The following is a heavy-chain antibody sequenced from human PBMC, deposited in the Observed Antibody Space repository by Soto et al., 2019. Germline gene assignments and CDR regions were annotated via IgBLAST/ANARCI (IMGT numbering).Heavy chain of an antibody. CDR1: GGSFSGYY. D-gene: IGHD3-10*01. J-gene: IGHJ6*03. V-gene: IGHV4-34*01. CDR3: ARGLSLWYRELSRREGLYYDMDV. CDR2: INHSGST. Sequence: QVQLQQWGAGLLKPSETLSLTCAVYGGSFSGYYWSWIRQPPGKGLAWIGEINHSGSTNYNPSLTSRFTRSVDTSNYEVSLKMSSVISAAKAVYYCARGLSLWYRELSRREGLYYDMDVCGKAVSVIVAS.